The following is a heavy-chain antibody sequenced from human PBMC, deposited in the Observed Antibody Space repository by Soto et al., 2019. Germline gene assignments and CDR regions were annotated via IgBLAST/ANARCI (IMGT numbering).Heavy chain of an antibody. CDR1: GYTFTGYY. J-gene: IGHJ3*02. V-gene: IGHV1-2*02. Sequence: ASVKVSCKASGYTFTGYYMHWVRQAPGQGLEWMGWINPNSGGTNYAQKFQGRVTMTRDTSISTAYMELSRLRSDDTAVYYCAVGYRLAARPGDFDIWGQGTMVTVSS. CDR2: INPNSGGT. CDR3: AVGYRLAARPGDFDI. D-gene: IGHD6-6*01.